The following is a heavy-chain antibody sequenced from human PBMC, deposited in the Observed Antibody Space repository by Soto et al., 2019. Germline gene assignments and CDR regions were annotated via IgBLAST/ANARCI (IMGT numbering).Heavy chain of an antibody. D-gene: IGHD5-18*01. V-gene: IGHV1-18*01. CDR3: ARDVGYGLIDY. CDR1: GYTFTSYG. Sequence: QVQLVQSGAEVKKPGASVKVSCKASGYTFTSYGISWVRQAPGQGLEWMGGINPYNGNTNYAQKFQGRVTMTTDTSTSTAYMALRSLRSDDTAEYYCARDVGYGLIDYWGQGTLVTVSS. J-gene: IGHJ4*02. CDR2: INPYNGNT.